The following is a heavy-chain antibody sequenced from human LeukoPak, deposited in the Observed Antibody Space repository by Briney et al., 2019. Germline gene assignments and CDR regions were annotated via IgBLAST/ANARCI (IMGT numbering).Heavy chain of an antibody. CDR1: GYTFTSYY. Sequence: ASVTVSCKASGYTFTSYYMHWVRQAPGQGLEWMGIINPSGGSTSYARKFQGRVTMTRDTSISTVYMELSRLRSDDTVVYYCARSPHILTGENFDYWGQGTLVTVSS. CDR2: INPSGGST. D-gene: IGHD3-9*01. CDR3: ARSPHILTGENFDY. J-gene: IGHJ4*02. V-gene: IGHV1-46*01.